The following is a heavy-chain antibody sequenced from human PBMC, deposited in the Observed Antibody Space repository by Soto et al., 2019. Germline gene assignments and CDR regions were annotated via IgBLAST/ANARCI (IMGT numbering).Heavy chain of an antibody. CDR3: ARRLTGGHFDY. CDR2: IYSGGST. Sequence: GGSLRLSCAASGFTVSSNYMSWVRQAPGKGLEWVSVIYSGGSTYYADSVKGRFTISRDNSKNTLYLQMNSLRAEDTAVYYCARRLTGGHFDYWGQGTLVTVSS. J-gene: IGHJ4*02. D-gene: IGHD3-10*01. V-gene: IGHV3-53*01. CDR1: GFTVSSNY.